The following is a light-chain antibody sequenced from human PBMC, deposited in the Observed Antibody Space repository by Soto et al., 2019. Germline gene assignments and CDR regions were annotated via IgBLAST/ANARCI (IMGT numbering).Light chain of an antibody. J-gene: IGKJ1*01. V-gene: IGKV1-5*03. Sequence: IQMTQSPSTLSASVGDTVTITCRASESIYSWLAWYKQIPGKSPQLLIYNTSTSQGGVQSRFSGSGSGAVYTLTSSSLQLYDFATYFCQEYNTNSRTFVQGT. CDR3: QEYNTNSRT. CDR1: ESIYSW. CDR2: NTS.